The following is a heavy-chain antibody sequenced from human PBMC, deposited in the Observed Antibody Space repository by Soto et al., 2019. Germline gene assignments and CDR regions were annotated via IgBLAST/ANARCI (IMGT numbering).Heavy chain of an antibody. D-gene: IGHD3-3*01. Sequence: QVQLVESGGGVVQPGGSLRLSCAGSGFSFSNHVMHWVRQAPGKGLEWVAVISYDGGNAYYAESVKGRFTVSRDNSKNTIYIEMSSVRGDDTAVYYCARALTVFGVLNGDSPMDVWGQGTTFTVSS. CDR1: GFSFSNHV. CDR2: ISYDGGNA. V-gene: IGHV3-30*03. CDR3: ARALTVFGVLNGDSPMDV. J-gene: IGHJ6*02.